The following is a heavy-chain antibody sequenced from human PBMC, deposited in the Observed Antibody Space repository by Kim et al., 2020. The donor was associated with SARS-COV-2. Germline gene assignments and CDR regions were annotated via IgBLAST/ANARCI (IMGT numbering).Heavy chain of an antibody. D-gene: IGHD1-1*01. CDR2: IFHTGTT. V-gene: IGHV4-59*08. J-gene: IGHJ4*02. CDR3: SRLRRPAGGAHLDY. CDR1: GGSTSSYY. Sequence: SETLSLTCTVSGGSTSSYYWSWIRQPPGKGLEWIGCIFHTGTTNYSPSLKSRVTLSVDTSKNQFSLKLKSVTAADTAVYYCSRLRRPAGGAHLDYCGQGT.